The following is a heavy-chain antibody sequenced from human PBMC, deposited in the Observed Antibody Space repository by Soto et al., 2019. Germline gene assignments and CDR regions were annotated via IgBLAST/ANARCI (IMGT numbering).Heavy chain of an antibody. CDR3: ARDPVLRFLEWFEVSDYYYYMDV. CDR1: GFTFSSYA. Sequence: PGGSLRLSCAASGFTFSSYAMSWVRQAPGKGLEWVSGITASGDTTYYADSVKGRFTISRDNAKNTLYLQMNSLRAEDTAVYYCARDPVLRFLEWFEVSDYYYYMDVWGKGTTVTVSS. CDR2: ITASGDTT. J-gene: IGHJ6*03. V-gene: IGHV3-23*01. D-gene: IGHD3-3*01.